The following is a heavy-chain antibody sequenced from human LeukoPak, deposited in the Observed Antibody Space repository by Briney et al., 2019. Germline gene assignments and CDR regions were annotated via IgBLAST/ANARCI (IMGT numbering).Heavy chain of an antibody. CDR1: GFTFSAYG. CDR2: VSGADGTT. J-gene: IGHJ6*02. CDR3: AKDHYYQSGLDV. V-gene: IGHV3-23*01. Sequence: GGSLRLSCAASGFTFSAYGMSWVRQSPRKGLEWVSGVSGADGTTYYADSVKGRFTISRDNSKSTLYLQMNNLRAEDTAVYYCAKDHYYQSGLDVWGQGTTVIVS.